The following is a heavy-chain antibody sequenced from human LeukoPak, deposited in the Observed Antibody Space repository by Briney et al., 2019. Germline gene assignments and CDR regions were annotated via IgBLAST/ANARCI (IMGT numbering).Heavy chain of an antibody. CDR2: IYSGGST. CDR1: GFTVSSNY. D-gene: IGHD6-19*01. Sequence: GGSLRLSCAASGFTVSSNYMSWVRQAPGKGLEWVSVIYSGGSTYYADSVKGRFTISRDNSKNTLYLQMNSLRAEDTAVYYCAGQQWLVLDDYYGMDVWGQGTTVTVSS. CDR3: AGQQWLVLDDYYGMDV. J-gene: IGHJ6*02. V-gene: IGHV3-53*01.